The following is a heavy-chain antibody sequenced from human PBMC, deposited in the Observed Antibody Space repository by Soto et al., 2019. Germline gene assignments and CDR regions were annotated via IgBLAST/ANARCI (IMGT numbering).Heavy chain of an antibody. D-gene: IGHD2-21*02. Sequence: GGSLRLSCAASGFSLSTNTMHWVRQVPGKGLEWVASISNDGRRKYYADFVKGRLTISRDTANNILYLEMNSLRAEDTSLYYCARVATAMTYDFWGQGTQVTVSS. J-gene: IGHJ4*02. CDR1: GFSLSTNT. V-gene: IGHV3-30*04. CDR3: ARVATAMTYDF. CDR2: ISNDGRRK.